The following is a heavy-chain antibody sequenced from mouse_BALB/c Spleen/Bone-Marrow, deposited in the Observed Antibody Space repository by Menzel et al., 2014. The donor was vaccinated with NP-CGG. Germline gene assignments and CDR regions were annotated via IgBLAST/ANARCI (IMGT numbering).Heavy chain of an antibody. Sequence: VQLQQSGAELVKPGAPVKLSCKASGYTFTSYWMHWVKQRPGQGLEWIGEINPSNGRTNYNEKFKSKATLTVDKSSGTAYMQFSSLTSEDSAVYYCARGGRYDERTWFAYWGQGTLVTVSA. CDR2: INPSNGRT. J-gene: IGHJ3*01. V-gene: IGHV1S81*02. CDR1: GYTFTSYW. D-gene: IGHD2-14*01. CDR3: ARGGRYDERTWFAY.